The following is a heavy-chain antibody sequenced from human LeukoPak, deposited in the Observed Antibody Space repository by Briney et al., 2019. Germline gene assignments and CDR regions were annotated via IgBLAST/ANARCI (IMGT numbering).Heavy chain of an antibody. Sequence: GGSLRLSCAASGFTFSSYEMNWVRQAPGKGLEWVSYIRSSGSTIYYADSVKGRFTISRDNAKNSLYLQMNSLRAEDTAVYYCASHPTHTYDILTGRPYGMDVWGQGTTVIVSS. J-gene: IGHJ6*02. V-gene: IGHV3-48*03. CDR1: GFTFSSYE. D-gene: IGHD3-9*01. CDR2: IRSSGSTI. CDR3: ASHPTHTYDILTGRPYGMDV.